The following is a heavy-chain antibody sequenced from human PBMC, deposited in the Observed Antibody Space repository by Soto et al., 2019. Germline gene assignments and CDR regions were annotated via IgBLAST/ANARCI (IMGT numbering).Heavy chain of an antibody. J-gene: IGHJ4*02. CDR3: ATGYSGYDNRDSFDY. Sequence: GGSLRLSCAASGFTFSSYSMNWVRQAPGKGLEWVSSISSSSSYIYYADSVKGRFTISRDNAKNSLYLQMNSLRAEDTAVYYCATGYSGYDNRDSFDYWGQGTLVTVSS. CDR1: GFTFSSYS. V-gene: IGHV3-21*01. D-gene: IGHD5-12*01. CDR2: ISSSSSYI.